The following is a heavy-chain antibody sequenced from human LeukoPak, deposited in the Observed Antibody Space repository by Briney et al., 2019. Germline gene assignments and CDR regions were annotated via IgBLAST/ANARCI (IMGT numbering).Heavy chain of an antibody. CDR3: TKDVLAGGADV. Sequence: PGGSLRLSCEVSGSTSDDHAMHWVRQAPGKGLEWVSGIFWRSGDTGYADSVKGRFTISRDNAKNSLYLDMNSLRAEDTALYFCTKDVLAGGADVWGQGTMVTVSS. V-gene: IGHV3-9*02. J-gene: IGHJ3*01. CDR2: IFWRSGDT. CDR1: GSTSDDHA. D-gene: IGHD1-26*01.